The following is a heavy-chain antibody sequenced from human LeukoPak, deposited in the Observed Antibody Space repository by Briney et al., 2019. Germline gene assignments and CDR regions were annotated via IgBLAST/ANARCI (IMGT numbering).Heavy chain of an antibody. CDR2: INHSGST. CDR1: GGSFSGYY. J-gene: IGHJ2*01. V-gene: IGHV4-34*01. CDR3: ARDPGCSSTSCYHWYFDL. D-gene: IGHD2-2*01. Sequence: PSETLSLTCAVYGGSFSGYYWSWIRQPPGKGLEWIGEINHSGSTNYNPSLKSRVTISVDTSKNQFSLKLSSVTAADTAVYYCARDPGCSSTSCYHWYFDLWGRGTLVTVSS.